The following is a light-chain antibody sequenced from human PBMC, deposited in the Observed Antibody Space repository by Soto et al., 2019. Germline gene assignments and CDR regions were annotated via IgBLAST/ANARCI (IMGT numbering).Light chain of an antibody. Sequence: QSVLTQPPSVSGAPGQRVTISCTGSSSNIGAGYDVHWYQQLPGTAPKLLIYGNSNRPSGVPDRFSGPKSGTSASLSITGLQAEDEADYYCQSYDRSLSGVVFGGGTKVTVL. CDR3: QSYDRSLSGVV. V-gene: IGLV1-40*01. CDR1: SSNIGAGYD. CDR2: GNS. J-gene: IGLJ2*01.